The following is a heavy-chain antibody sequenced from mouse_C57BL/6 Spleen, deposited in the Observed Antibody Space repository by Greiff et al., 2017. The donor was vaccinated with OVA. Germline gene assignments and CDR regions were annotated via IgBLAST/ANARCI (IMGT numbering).Heavy chain of an antibody. CDR1: GYAFSRSW. V-gene: IGHV1-82*01. J-gene: IGHJ2*01. CDR3: ASPYYDYDGIDY. Sequence: QVQLQQSGPELVKPGASVKISCKASGYAFSRSWMNWVKQRPGTGLEWIGRIYPGDGDTNYNGKFKGKATLTADKSSSTAYMQLSSLTSEESAVYVGASPYYDYDGIDYWGQGTTLTVSS. CDR2: IYPGDGDT. D-gene: IGHD2-4*01.